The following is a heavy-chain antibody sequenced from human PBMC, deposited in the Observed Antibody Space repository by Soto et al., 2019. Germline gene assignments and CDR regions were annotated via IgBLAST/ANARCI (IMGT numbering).Heavy chain of an antibody. D-gene: IGHD2-21*01. Sequence: EVQLVETGGGLIQPGGSLRLSCAASGFTVSNNYMSWVRQAPGKGLEWVSVIYSVAGGSGTFYADSVKGRFTISRDTSKNTVHLQMNILGDEDTAVYYCARVSSGDLGAFDFWGQGTMVTVSS. CDR2: IYSVAGGSGT. CDR1: GFTVSNNY. V-gene: IGHV3-53*02. CDR3: ARVSSGDLGAFDF. J-gene: IGHJ3*01.